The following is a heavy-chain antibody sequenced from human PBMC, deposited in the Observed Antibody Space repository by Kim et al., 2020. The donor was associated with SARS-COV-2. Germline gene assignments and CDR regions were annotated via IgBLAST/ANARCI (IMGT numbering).Heavy chain of an antibody. CDR1: GGSFSGYY. J-gene: IGHJ4*02. CDR3: ARGPTTYSYAYSFDY. Sequence: SETLSLTCAVYGGSFSGYYWSWIRQPPGKGLEWIGEINHSGSTNYNPSLKSRVTISVDTSKNQFSLKLSSVTAADTAVYYCARGPTTYSYAYSFDYWGQGTLVTVSS. V-gene: IGHV4-34*01. D-gene: IGHD5-18*01. CDR2: INHSGST.